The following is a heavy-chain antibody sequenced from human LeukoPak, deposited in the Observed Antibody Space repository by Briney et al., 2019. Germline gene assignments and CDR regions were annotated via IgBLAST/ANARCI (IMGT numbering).Heavy chain of an antibody. J-gene: IGHJ3*02. Sequence: GASVKVSCKASGYTFTSYGISWVRQAPGQGLEWMGWTSAYNGNTNYAQKRQGRVTMTKDTSTSTAYMELRSLRSDDTAVYYCARVVWGTDRAFDIWGQGTMVTVSS. D-gene: IGHD3-16*01. CDR2: TSAYNGNT. V-gene: IGHV1-18*01. CDR1: GYTFTSYG. CDR3: ARVVWGTDRAFDI.